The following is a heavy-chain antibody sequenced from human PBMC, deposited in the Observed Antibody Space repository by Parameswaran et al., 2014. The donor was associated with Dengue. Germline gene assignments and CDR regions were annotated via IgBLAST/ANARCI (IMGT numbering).Heavy chain of an antibody. D-gene: IGHD2-15*01. CDR2: IYPGNSDT. J-gene: IGHJ6*02. Sequence: VRQMPGKGLEWMGIIYPGNSDTRYNPSFQGQVTISADKSISTAYLQWSSLKASDTAIYYCGRHIAGRGMDVWGQGTTVTVSS. V-gene: IGHV5-51*01. CDR3: GRHIAGRGMDV.